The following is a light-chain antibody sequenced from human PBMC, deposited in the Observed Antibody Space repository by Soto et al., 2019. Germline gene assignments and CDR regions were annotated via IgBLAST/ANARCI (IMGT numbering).Light chain of an antibody. CDR3: QQSYSTRWT. J-gene: IGKJ1*01. CDR1: QPISSW. V-gene: IGKV1-12*02. CDR2: SAS. Sequence: IQMTQSPSSVSASVLYIVTITFRASQPISSWLAWYQQKPGQPPNLLIYSASTLQSGVPSRFSGSGSGTDFTLTISSLQPEDFATYYCQQSYSTRWTFGQGTKVDIK.